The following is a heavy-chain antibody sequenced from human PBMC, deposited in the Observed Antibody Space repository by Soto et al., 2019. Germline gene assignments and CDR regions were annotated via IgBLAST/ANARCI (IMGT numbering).Heavy chain of an antibody. J-gene: IGHJ6*03. CDR3: ARLKSHSNIVLMVYSYYMDV. CDR2: IYYSGST. V-gene: IGHV4-59*08. Sequence: SETLSLTCTVSGGSLSSYYWSWIRQPPGKGLEWIGYIYYSGSTNYNPSLKSRVTISVDTSKNQFSLKLSSVTAADTAVYYCARLKSHSNIVLMVYSYYMDVWGKGTTVTV. CDR1: GGSLSSYY. D-gene: IGHD2-8*01.